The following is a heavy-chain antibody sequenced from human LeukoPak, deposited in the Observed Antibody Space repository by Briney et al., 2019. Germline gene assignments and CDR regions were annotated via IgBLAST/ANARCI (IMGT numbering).Heavy chain of an antibody. CDR3: AKDTGSAPRGVYYFDY. V-gene: IGHV3-30*18. J-gene: IGHJ4*02. CDR1: GFTFSTYG. Sequence: GGSLRLSCAASGFTFSTYGMHWVRQAPGKGLEWVAVISYNGGNQYYADSVKGRFTISRDNSKNTLYLQMNSLRAEDTAVYYCAKDTGSAPRGVYYFDYWGQGTLVTVSS. D-gene: IGHD2-8*02. CDR2: ISYNGGNQ.